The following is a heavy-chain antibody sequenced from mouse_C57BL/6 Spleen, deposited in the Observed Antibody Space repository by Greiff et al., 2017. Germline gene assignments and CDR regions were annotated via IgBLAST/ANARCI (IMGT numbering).Heavy chain of an antibody. V-gene: IGHV1-80*01. J-gene: IGHJ4*01. CDR3: ARHYYGSSYAMDY. D-gene: IGHD1-1*01. CDR1: GYAFSSYW. Sequence: QVQLQQSGAELVKPGASVKISCKASGYAFSSYWMNWVKQRPGKGLEWIGQIYPGDGDTNYNGKFKGKATLTADKSSSTAYMQLSSLTSEDSAVYFCARHYYGSSYAMDYWGQGTSVTVSS. CDR2: IYPGDGDT.